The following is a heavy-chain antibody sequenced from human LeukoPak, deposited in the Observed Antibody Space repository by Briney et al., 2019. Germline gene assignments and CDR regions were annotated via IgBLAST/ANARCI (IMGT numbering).Heavy chain of an antibody. D-gene: IGHD6-19*01. CDR2: MNPNGGNT. CDR1: GYTFGTYD. Sequence: GASVKVSCKASGYTFGTYDINWVRQATGQGLEWMGWMNPNGGNTFYAQKFQGRVTITRDTSISTAYMELSRLRSDDTAVYYCARYSSGFDAFDIWGQGTMVTVSS. J-gene: IGHJ3*02. V-gene: IGHV1-8*03. CDR3: ARYSSGFDAFDI.